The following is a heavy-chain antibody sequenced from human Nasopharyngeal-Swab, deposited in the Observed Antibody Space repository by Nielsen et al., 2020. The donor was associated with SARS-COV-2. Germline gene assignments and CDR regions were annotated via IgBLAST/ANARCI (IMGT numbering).Heavy chain of an antibody. CDR2: MTGRGAYT. CDR1: GFTFSSYG. D-gene: IGHD3-16*01. Sequence: GGSLRLSCAASGFTFSSYGMNWVRQAPGKGLEWVSAMTGRGAYTYYADSVKGRFTISRDNSKNTLYMQMNSLRADDTAIYYCGKDKGEPLWSIFDSRGQGTLVTVSS. J-gene: IGHJ4*02. V-gene: IGHV3-23*01. CDR3: GKDKGEPLWSIFDS.